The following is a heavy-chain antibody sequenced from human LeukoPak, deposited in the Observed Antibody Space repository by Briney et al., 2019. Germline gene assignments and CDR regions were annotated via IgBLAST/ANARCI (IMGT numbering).Heavy chain of an antibody. D-gene: IGHD3-16*01. CDR1: GGSFSGYY. J-gene: IGHJ5*02. CDR3: ARRRAKKNVGVDP. CDR2: INHSGST. Sequence: PSETLSLTCAVYGGSFSGYYWSWIRQPPGKGLEWIGEINHSGSTNYNPSLKSRVTISVDTSKNQFSLKLSSVTAADTAVYYCARRRAKKNVGVDPWGQGTLVTVSS. V-gene: IGHV4-34*01.